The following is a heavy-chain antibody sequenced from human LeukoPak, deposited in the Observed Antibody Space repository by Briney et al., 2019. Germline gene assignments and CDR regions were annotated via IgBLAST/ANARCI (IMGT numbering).Heavy chain of an antibody. J-gene: IGHJ4*02. CDR1: GYTFTSYD. D-gene: IGHD3-3*01. Sequence: GASVKVSCKASGYTFTSYDINWVRQATGQGLEWMGWMNPNSGNTGYAQKFQGRVTMTRNTSISTAYMELSSLRSEDTAVYYCARDSIFGVVIIPSFDYWGQGTLVTVSS. V-gene: IGHV1-8*01. CDR2: MNPNSGNT. CDR3: ARDSIFGVVIIPSFDY.